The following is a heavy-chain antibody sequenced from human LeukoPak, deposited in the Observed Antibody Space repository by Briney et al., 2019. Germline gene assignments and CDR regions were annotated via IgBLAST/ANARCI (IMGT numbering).Heavy chain of an antibody. Sequence: GASVKVSCKASGYTFTGYYMHWVRQAPGQGLEWMGWINPNSGGTNYAQKFQGRVTMTRDTSISTAYMELSRLRSDDTAVYYCARRRLRYSSFPLDYWGQGTLVTVSS. J-gene: IGHJ4*02. CDR2: INPNSGGT. CDR3: ARRRLRYSSFPLDY. CDR1: GYTFTGYY. D-gene: IGHD6-13*01. V-gene: IGHV1-2*02.